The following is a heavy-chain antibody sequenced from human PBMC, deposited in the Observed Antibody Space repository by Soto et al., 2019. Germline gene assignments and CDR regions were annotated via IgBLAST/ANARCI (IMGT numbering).Heavy chain of an antibody. D-gene: IGHD5-12*01. Sequence: QVQLQESGAGLVKPSGTLSLTCAVSADSVSTSNWWNWVRQPPGKGLEWIGQIYHNGDTNYNPSLKSRVTISVDKSKNQFSLKLSSVTAADTAVYYCARHAGGFPSAFDIWGQGTMVTVSS. CDR3: ARHAGGFPSAFDI. CDR1: ADSVSTSNW. CDR2: IYHNGDT. V-gene: IGHV4-4*02. J-gene: IGHJ3*02.